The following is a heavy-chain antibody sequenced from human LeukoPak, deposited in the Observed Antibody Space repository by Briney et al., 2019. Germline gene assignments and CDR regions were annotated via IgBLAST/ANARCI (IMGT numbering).Heavy chain of an antibody. D-gene: IGHD3-3*01. Sequence: SETLSLTCTVSGGSISSYYWSWIRQPPGKGLEWIGYIYYSGSTNYNPSLKSRVTISVDTSKNQFSLKLNSVTAADTAVYYCARAAAVRGVVRTPYYYGMDVWGQGTTVTVSS. CDR3: ARAAAVRGVVRTPYYYGMDV. CDR1: GGSISSYY. CDR2: IYYSGST. J-gene: IGHJ6*02. V-gene: IGHV4-59*01.